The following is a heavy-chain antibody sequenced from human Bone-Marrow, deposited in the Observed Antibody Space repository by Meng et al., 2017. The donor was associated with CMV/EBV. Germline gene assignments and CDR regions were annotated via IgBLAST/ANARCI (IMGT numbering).Heavy chain of an antibody. J-gene: IGHJ5*02. D-gene: IGHD2-2*01. CDR1: GYTFTGYQ. CDR3: ARLYIVVVPAAMGQYNWFDP. CDR2: INPNSGGT. Sequence: ASVKVSCKTSGYTFTGYQMDWVRQAPGQGLEWMGWINPNSGGTNYAQKFQGRVTMTRDTSISTAYMELSRLRSDDTAVYYCARLYIVVVPAAMGQYNWFDPWGQGTLVTVSS. V-gene: IGHV1-2*02.